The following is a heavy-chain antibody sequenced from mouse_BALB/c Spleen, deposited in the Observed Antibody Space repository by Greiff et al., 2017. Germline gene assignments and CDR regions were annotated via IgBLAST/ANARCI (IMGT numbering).Heavy chain of an antibody. CDR3: ARKGDYYGNSRFAY. CDR1: GYTFTSYW. Sequence: QVHVKQSGAELGKPGASVKMSCKASGYTFTSYWMHWVKQRPGQGLEWIGYINPSTGYTEYNQKFKDKATLTADKSSSTAYMQLSSLTSEDSAVYYCARKGDYYGNSRFAYWGQGTLVTVSA. CDR2: INPSTGYT. D-gene: IGHD2-1*01. J-gene: IGHJ3*01. V-gene: IGHV1-7*01.